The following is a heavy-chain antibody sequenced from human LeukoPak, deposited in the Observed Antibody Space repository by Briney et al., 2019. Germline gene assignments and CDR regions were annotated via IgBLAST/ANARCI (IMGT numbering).Heavy chain of an antibody. CDR1: GGSISSSSYY. J-gene: IGHJ3*02. CDR2: IYYSGST. Sequence: SETLSLTCTVSGGSISSSSYYWGWIRQPPGKGLEWIGSIYYSGSTYYNPSLKSRVTISVDTSKNQFSLKLSSVTAADTAVYYCAKEEIMADDAFDIWGQGTMVTVSS. D-gene: IGHD5-12*01. CDR3: AKEEIMADDAFDI. V-gene: IGHV4-39*02.